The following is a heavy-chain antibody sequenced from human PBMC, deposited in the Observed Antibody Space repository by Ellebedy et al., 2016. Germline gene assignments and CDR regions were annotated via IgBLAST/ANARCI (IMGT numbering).Heavy chain of an antibody. CDR1: GFTFSNFA. Sequence: GGSLRLXXAASGFTFSNFAMSWGRQAPGKGLEWVSAITGNGASTYYADSVKGRFTISRDNSKNTLYLQMNSLRAEDTAVYYCARDYWSSYGSGTSRGDYWGQGALVTVSS. CDR2: ITGNGAST. J-gene: IGHJ4*02. D-gene: IGHD3-10*01. CDR3: ARDYWSSYGSGTSRGDY. V-gene: IGHV3-23*01.